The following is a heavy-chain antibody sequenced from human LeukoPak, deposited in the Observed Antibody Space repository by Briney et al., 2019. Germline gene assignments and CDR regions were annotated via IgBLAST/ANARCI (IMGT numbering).Heavy chain of an antibody. D-gene: IGHD2-15*01. J-gene: IGHJ6*04. CDR3: ARDLFRSPVSLGSGMDV. V-gene: IGHV1-69*13. Sequence: ASVKVSCKASGGTFSSYAISWVRQAPGQGLEWMGGIIPIFGTANYAQKFQGRVTITADESTSTAYMELSSLRSEDTAVYYCARDLFRSPVSLGSGMDVWGKGTTVTVSS. CDR2: IIPIFGTA. CDR1: GGTFSSYA.